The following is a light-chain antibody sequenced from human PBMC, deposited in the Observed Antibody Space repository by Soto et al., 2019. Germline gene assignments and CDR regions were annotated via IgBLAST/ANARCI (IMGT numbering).Light chain of an antibody. CDR2: TTS. CDR1: QSVASSC. Sequence: EIAMTQSPCTLSSSPVERAPLXCRASQSVASSCLAWYQRKPGQAPRLLIHTTSIRATDIPDRFSGSGSGTDFTLTISRLEPEDSAVYYCQQCGGSPLFSFGPGTKVDIK. J-gene: IGKJ3*01. V-gene: IGKV3-20*01. CDR3: QQCGGSPLFS.